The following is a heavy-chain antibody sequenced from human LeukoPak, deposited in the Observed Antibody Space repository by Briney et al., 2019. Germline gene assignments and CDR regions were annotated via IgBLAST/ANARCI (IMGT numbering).Heavy chain of an antibody. Sequence: SVKVSCKASGGTFSSYAISWVRQAPGQGLEWMGGIIPIFGTANYAQKFQGRVTITADESTSTAYMELSSLRSEDTAVYYCARESGAYSSSWDFDYWGQGTLVTVSS. CDR1: GGTFSSYA. CDR2: IIPIFGTA. V-gene: IGHV1-69*13. J-gene: IGHJ4*02. CDR3: ARESGAYSSSWDFDY. D-gene: IGHD6-13*01.